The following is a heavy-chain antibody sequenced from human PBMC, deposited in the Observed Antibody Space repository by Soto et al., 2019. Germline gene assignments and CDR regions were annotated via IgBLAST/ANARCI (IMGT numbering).Heavy chain of an antibody. CDR3: ARRLRGYSGYDFTSRALNYYYYYMDV. CDR1: GGSIISYY. CDR2: IYYSGST. D-gene: IGHD5-12*01. J-gene: IGHJ6*03. Sequence: SETLSLTCTVSGGSIISYYWSWIRQPPGKGLEWIGYIYYSGSTNYNPSLKSRVTISVDTSKNQFSLKLSSVTAADTAVYYCARRLRGYSGYDFTSRALNYYYYYMDVWGKGTTVTVSS. V-gene: IGHV4-59*01.